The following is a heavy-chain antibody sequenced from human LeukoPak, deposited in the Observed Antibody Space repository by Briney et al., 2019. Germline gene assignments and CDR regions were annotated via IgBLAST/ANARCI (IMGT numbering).Heavy chain of an antibody. CDR3: ARDLASYYGY. CDR1: GGSISSSSYY. J-gene: IGHJ4*02. Sequence: PSETLSLTCTVSGGSISSSSYYWGWIRQPPGKGLEWFGSIYYSGSTYYNPSLKSRVTISVDTSKNQFSLKLSSVTAADTAVYYCARDLASYYGYWGQGTLVTVSS. CDR2: IYYSGST. V-gene: IGHV4-39*07. D-gene: IGHD1-26*01.